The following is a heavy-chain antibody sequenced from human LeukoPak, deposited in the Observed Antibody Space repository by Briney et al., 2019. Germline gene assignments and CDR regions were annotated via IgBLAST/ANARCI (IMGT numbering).Heavy chain of an antibody. Sequence: SVKVSCKASGGTFSSYAISWVRQAPGQGLEWMGRIIPIFGTANYAQKFQGRVTITADESTSTAYMELSSLRSEDTAVYYCAREPYYGDYVLANWGQGTLVTVSS. J-gene: IGHJ4*02. CDR1: GGTFSSYA. V-gene: IGHV1-69*15. CDR3: AREPYYGDYVLAN. D-gene: IGHD4-17*01. CDR2: IIPIFGTA.